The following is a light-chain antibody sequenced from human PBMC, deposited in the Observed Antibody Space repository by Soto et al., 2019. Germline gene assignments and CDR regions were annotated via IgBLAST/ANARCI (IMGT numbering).Light chain of an antibody. CDR3: NSYTHNTTLV. Sequence: QSALTQPASVSGSPGQSITISCTGTSSDVGAYNFVSWHQQHPGKAPKLMIYNVYDRPSGISYRFSGSKSGNTASLTISGLQGEDEADYYCNSYTHNTTLVFGGGTKLTVL. CDR2: NVY. CDR1: SSDVGAYNF. J-gene: IGLJ2*01. V-gene: IGLV2-14*03.